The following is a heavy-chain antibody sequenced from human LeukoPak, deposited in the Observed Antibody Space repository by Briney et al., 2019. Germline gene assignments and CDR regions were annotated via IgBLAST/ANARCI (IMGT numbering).Heavy chain of an antibody. CDR2: IIPIFGTA. Sequence: SVKVSCKASGGTFSSYAISWVRQAPGQGLEWMGGIIPIFGTANYAQKFQGRVTITADESTSTAYMELSSLRAEDAAVYYCARELAAAGVGYFDYWGQGTLVTVSS. V-gene: IGHV1-69*01. CDR1: GGTFSSYA. D-gene: IGHD6-13*01. J-gene: IGHJ4*02. CDR3: ARELAAAGVGYFDY.